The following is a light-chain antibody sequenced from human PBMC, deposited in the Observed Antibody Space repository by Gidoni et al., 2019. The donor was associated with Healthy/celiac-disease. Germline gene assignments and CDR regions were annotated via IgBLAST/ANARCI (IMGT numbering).Light chain of an antibody. V-gene: IGKV1-39*01. CDR1: QSISSY. CDR2: AAS. Sequence: IQLTHSPSPLSASVGDRVTITCRASQSISSYLNWYQQKPGKAPKLLIYAASSLQSGVPSRFSGSGSGADFTLTISSLQPEDFATYYCQQSYSTPRTFXQXTKVEIK. J-gene: IGKJ1*01. CDR3: QQSYSTPRT.